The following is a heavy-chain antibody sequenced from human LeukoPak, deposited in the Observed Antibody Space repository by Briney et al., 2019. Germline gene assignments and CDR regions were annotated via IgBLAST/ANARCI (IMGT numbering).Heavy chain of an antibody. J-gene: IGHJ3*01. CDR3: ATNYDDSREAFDV. CDR1: GFTFSNFA. Sequence: GGSLRLSCAASGFTFSNFAMNWVRQTPGKGLEWVSGISGSGEDSNHADSVTGRFIISRENSKNTLYLQMNSLRADDTAVYYCATNYDDSREAFDVWGQGTVVTVSS. V-gene: IGHV3-23*01. CDR2: ISGSGEDS. D-gene: IGHD3-3*01.